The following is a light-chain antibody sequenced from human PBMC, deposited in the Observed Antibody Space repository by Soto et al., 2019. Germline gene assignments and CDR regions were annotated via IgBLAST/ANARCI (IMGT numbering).Light chain of an antibody. CDR1: SSDVGGYNY. V-gene: IGLV2-14*01. CDR3: SSYTDNSTLV. J-gene: IGLJ1*01. CDR2: EVS. Sequence: QSALTQPASVSGSPGQSIAISCTGTSSDVGGYNYVSWYQQHPDKAPKLILYEVSNRPSGVSNRFSGSKSGNTASLTISGLQTEDGADYYCSSYTDNSTLVFGTGTKVTVL.